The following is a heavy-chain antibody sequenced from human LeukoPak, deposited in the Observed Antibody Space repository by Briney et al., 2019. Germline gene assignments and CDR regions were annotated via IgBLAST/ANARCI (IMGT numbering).Heavy chain of an antibody. CDR1: GGTFSSYA. D-gene: IGHD6-13*01. V-gene: IGHV1-69*06. CDR2: IIPIFGTA. J-gene: IGHJ3*02. CDR3: ARELGRIAAAGTCRCAFDI. Sequence: ASVKVSCKASGGTFSSYAISWVRQAPGQGLEWMGGIIPIFGTANYAQKFQGRVRITADKSTSTAYMELSSLRSEDTAVYYCARELGRIAAAGTCRCAFDIWGQGTMVTVSS.